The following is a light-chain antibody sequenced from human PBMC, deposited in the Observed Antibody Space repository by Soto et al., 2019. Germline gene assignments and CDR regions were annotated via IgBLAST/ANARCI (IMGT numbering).Light chain of an antibody. J-gene: IGLJ1*01. CDR3: TSYAGGNNV. CDR1: SSDVGGYNY. V-gene: IGLV2-8*01. Sequence: QSALTQPPSASGSPGQSVTISCTGTSSDVGGYNYVSWYQQYPGKVPKLMVYEVNKRPSGVPDRFSGSKSGNTASLTVSALQAEDEADYYCTSYAGGNNVFGTGTKLTVL. CDR2: EVN.